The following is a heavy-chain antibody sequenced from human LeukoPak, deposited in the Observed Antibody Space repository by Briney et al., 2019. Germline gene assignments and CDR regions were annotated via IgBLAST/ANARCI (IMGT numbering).Heavy chain of an antibody. CDR2: IKPDGSEK. J-gene: IGHJ4*02. CDR3: ARGANWAFEY. Sequence: GGSRRLSCAASGFTFSSYSMNWVRQAPGKGLEWVAKIKPDGSEKYYVDSVKGRFTVSRDNAKNSLYLQMNSLRADDTAVYFCARGANWAFEYWGQGTLVTVSS. CDR1: GFTFSSYS. V-gene: IGHV3-7*04. D-gene: IGHD7-27*01.